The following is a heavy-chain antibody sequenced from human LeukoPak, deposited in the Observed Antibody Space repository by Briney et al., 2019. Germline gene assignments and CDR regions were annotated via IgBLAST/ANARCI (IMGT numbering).Heavy chain of an antibody. V-gene: IGHV3-23*01. Sequence: GGSLRLSCAASGLTFSDYYMSWIRQAPGKGLEWVSTISGSGGSTCYADSVKGRFTISRDNSKNTLYLQMNSLRAEDTAVYYCAKGAYFGSGSPAVAFDYWGQGTLVTVSS. J-gene: IGHJ4*02. CDR2: ISGSGGST. CDR3: AKGAYFGSGSPAVAFDY. CDR1: GLTFSDYY. D-gene: IGHD3-10*01.